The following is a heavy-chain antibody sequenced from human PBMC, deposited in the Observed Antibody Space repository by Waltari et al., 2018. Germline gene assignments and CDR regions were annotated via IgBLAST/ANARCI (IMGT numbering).Heavy chain of an antibody. D-gene: IGHD3-3*01. CDR2: ISGSGGST. J-gene: IGHJ6*02. CDR1: GFTFSSYA. V-gene: IGHV3-23*01. CDR3: ANTLYDFWSGYYTGYPSDYYYGMDV. Sequence: EVQLLESGGGLVQPGGSLRLSCAASGFTFSSYAMSWVRQAPGKGLEWVSDISGSGGSTYYADSVKGRFTISRDNSKNTLYLQMNSLRAEDTAVYYCANTLYDFWSGYYTGYPSDYYYGMDVWGQGTTVTVSS.